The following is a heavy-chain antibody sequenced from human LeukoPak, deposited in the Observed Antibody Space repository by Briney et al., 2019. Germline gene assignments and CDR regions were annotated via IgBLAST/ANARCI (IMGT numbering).Heavy chain of an antibody. V-gene: IGHV1-2*06. J-gene: IGHJ5*02. CDR3: AASALYYDFWSGYYINWFDP. CDR1: GYTFTGYY. D-gene: IGHD3-3*01. CDR2: INPNSGGT. Sequence: ASVKVSCKASGYTFTGYYMHWVRQAPGQGLEWIGRINPNSGGTNYAQKFQGRVTMTRDTSISTAYMELSRLRSDDTAVYYCAASALYYDFWSGYYINWFDPWGQGTLVTVSS.